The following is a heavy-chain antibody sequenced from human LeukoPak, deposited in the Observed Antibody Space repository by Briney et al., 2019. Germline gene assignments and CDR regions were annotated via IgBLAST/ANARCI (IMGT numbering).Heavy chain of an antibody. Sequence: ASVTVSCTASGYTFTVYYMHWVRQAPGQGLAWMGWINPNSGGTNYTQKFQGRVTMTRDTSISTAYMELSRLRSDDTAVYYCARGGEAVPAAMSHYWGQGTLVTVSS. D-gene: IGHD2-2*01. CDR2: INPNSGGT. J-gene: IGHJ4*02. CDR1: GYTFTVYY. V-gene: IGHV1-2*02. CDR3: ARGGEAVPAAMSHY.